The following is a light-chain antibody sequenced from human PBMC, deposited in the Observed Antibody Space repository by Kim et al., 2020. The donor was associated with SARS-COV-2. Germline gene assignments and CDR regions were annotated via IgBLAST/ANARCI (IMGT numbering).Light chain of an antibody. J-gene: IGLJ3*02. CDR2: DVS. Sequence: QSALTQPRSVSGSPGQSVTISCTGTSSDVGGYNYVSWYQQYPDKAPKLMIYDVSKRPAGVPDRFSGSKSGNTASLTISGLQAEDGADYYCCSYAGSYTGVFGAGTKLTVL. V-gene: IGLV2-11*01. CDR1: SSDVGGYNY. CDR3: CSYAGSYTGV.